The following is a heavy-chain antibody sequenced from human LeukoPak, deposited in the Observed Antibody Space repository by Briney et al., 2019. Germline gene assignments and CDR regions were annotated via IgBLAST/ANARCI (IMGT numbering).Heavy chain of an antibody. CDR3: TTGIGAYDSQSHDC. CDR1: GFIFSEAW. Sequence: GGSLRLSCAASGFIFSEAWMTWVRQAPGKGLEWVGRIKTKVDGGTTDYTAPVKGRFTISRDDSKNMLYLQMNSLKIEDAAVYYCTTGIGAYDSQSHDCWGQGALVTVSS. J-gene: IGHJ4*02. V-gene: IGHV3-15*01. D-gene: IGHD5-12*01. CDR2: IKTKVDGGTT.